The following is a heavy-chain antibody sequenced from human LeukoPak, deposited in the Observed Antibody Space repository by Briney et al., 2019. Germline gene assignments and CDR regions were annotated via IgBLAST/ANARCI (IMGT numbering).Heavy chain of an antibody. V-gene: IGHV1-69*13. CDR3: ARGGSGSYVNIDY. D-gene: IGHD1-26*01. J-gene: IGHJ4*02. CDR1: GGTFSSYA. Sequence: SVKVSCKASGGTFSSYAISWVRQAPGQGLEWMGGIIPIFGTANYAQKFQGRVTITADESTSTAYMELSRLRSEDTAVYYCARGGSGSYVNIDYWGQGTLVTVSS. CDR2: IIPIFGTA.